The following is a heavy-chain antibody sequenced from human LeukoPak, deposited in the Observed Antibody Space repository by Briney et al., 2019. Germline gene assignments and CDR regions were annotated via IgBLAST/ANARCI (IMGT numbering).Heavy chain of an antibody. D-gene: IGHD6-19*01. Sequence: SGGSLRLSCAASGFTFSSYWMHWVRQAPGKGLVWVARINTDGSRTSYADSVKGRFTISRDNAKNTLYLQMNSLRAEDTAVYYCARIAVGEYHFNYWGQGTLVTVSS. J-gene: IGHJ4*02. CDR3: ARIAVGEYHFNY. CDR2: INTDGSRT. V-gene: IGHV3-74*01. CDR1: GFTFSSYW.